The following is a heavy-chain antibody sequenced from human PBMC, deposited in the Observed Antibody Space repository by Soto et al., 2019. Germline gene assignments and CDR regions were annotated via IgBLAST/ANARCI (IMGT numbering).Heavy chain of an antibody. V-gene: IGHV5-51*01. CDR2: IYPRYSDT. J-gene: IGHJ6*02. Sequence: GEYLKISCKGSGYSFTSYWIGLVRPVPGKGLEWLWIIYPRYSDTRYSPSFQGQVTISADKSISTAYLQWRSLKASDTAIYYWAAWYSSGTNYYFYSMDVWGRETTVTVSS. D-gene: IGHD6-19*01. CDR3: AAWYSSGTNYYFYSMDV. CDR1: GYSFTSYW.